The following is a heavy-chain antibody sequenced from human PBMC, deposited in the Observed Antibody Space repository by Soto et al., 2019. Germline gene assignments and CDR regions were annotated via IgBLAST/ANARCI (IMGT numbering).Heavy chain of an antibody. CDR3: ARAPGIDSSGWGGGGRAA. CDR2: ISAYNGNT. J-gene: IGHJ6*04. D-gene: IGHD6-19*01. Sequence: QVQLVQSGAEVKKPGASVKVSCKASGYTFTSYGISWVRQAPGQGLEWMGWISAYNGNTNYAQKLQGRVTMTTDPPPSTAEMELRSRGSGERAVCSWARAPGIDSSGWGGGGRAAWGKGTTVTVSS. CDR1: GYTFTSYG. V-gene: IGHV1-18*01.